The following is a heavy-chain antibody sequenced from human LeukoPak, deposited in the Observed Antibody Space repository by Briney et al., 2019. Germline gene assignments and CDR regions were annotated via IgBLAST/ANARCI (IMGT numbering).Heavy chain of an antibody. CDR1: GASISSSY. Sequence: PSETLSLTCTVSGASISSSYWNWIRQPPGRRMEWIGFIAYTGSTTYNPSLKSRVTLALDASKDQFSLTLSSVTAADTAVYYCARQVFGEGDSDYFDSWGQGTLVAVSS. D-gene: IGHD3-10*01. CDR2: IAYTGST. J-gene: IGHJ4*02. V-gene: IGHV4-59*08. CDR3: ARQVFGEGDSDYFDS.